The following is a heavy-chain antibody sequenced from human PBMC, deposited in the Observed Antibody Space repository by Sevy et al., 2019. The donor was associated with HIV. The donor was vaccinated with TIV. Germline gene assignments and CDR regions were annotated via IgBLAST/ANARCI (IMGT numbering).Heavy chain of an antibody. CDR3: ARESIGAVGDFDY. D-gene: IGHD6-13*01. J-gene: IGHJ4*02. Sequence: SETLSLTCTVSGGSISNYFWSWVRQPPGNGLEWIGNIYYSGSTNYNPSLKSRVTISVETSKNQFSLKLSSVTAADTAVYYCARESIGAVGDFDYSGQGTLVTVSS. CDR2: IYYSGST. V-gene: IGHV4-59*01. CDR1: GGSISNYF.